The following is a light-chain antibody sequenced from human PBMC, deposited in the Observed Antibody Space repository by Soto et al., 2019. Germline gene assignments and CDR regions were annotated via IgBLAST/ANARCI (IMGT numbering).Light chain of an antibody. CDR1: QSVSSSY. Sequence: EIVLTQSPGTLSLSPGERATLSCRASQSVSSSYLAWYQQKPGQAPRLLIYGASSRATGIPDRFSGSGSGTDFTLTISRLEPEDFAVYYCQQYDVVPCTFGQGTKLEIK. CDR2: GAS. V-gene: IGKV3-20*01. J-gene: IGKJ2*02. CDR3: QQYDVVPCT.